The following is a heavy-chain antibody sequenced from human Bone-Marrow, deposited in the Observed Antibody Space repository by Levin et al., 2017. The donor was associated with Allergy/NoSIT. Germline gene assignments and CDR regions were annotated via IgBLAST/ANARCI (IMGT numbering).Heavy chain of an antibody. CDR3: AKGNYGDDDYGLDV. CDR2: MSHAGNNK. V-gene: IGHV3-30*18. D-gene: IGHD4-17*01. Sequence: PGGSLRLSCAASGFIFRSYDMYWVRQAPGKGLEWVALMSHAGNNKYYTDSVKGRFTISRDNSKNTLYLQMHSLRTEDTAVYYCAKGNYGDDDYGLDVWGQGTTVTVSS. CDR1: GFIFRSYD. J-gene: IGHJ6*02.